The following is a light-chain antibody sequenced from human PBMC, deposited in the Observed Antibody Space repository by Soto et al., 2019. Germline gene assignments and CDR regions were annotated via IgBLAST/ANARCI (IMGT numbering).Light chain of an antibody. Sequence: EIVLTQSPATLSFSPGERATLSCRASQSVSSYLAWYQQKPGQAPRLLIYDASNRATGIPARFSGSGSGTDFTLTISSLEPEDFAVYYCQQRSNWHTITFGQGTRLEIK. CDR3: QQRSNWHTIT. CDR2: DAS. V-gene: IGKV3-11*01. J-gene: IGKJ5*01. CDR1: QSVSSY.